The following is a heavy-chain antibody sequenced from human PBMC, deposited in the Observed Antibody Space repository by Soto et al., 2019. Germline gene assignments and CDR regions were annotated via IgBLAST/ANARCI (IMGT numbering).Heavy chain of an antibody. Sequence: QVQLVESGGGVVQPGRSLRLSCAASGFTFSSYAMHWVRQAPGKGLEWVAVFSYDGSNKYYADSVKGRFTISRDNSKNTLYLQMNSLRAEDTAVYYCAKGRSHYSYGHFDYWGLGTLVTVSS. CDR1: GFTFSSYA. CDR3: AKGRSHYSYGHFDY. CDR2: FSYDGSNK. J-gene: IGHJ4*02. V-gene: IGHV3-30-3*01. D-gene: IGHD5-18*01.